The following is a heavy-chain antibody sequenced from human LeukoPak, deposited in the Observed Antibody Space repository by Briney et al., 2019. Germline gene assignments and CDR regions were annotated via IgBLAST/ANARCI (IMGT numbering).Heavy chain of an antibody. CDR2: IIPIFGTA. V-gene: IGHV1-69*05. CDR3: ASPIQLGGFDY. Sequence: EASVKVSCKASGGTFSSYAISWVRQAPGQGLEWMGRIIPIFGTANYAQKFQGRVTITTDESTSTAYMELSSLRSEDTAVYYCASPIQLGGFDYWGQGTLVTVSS. J-gene: IGHJ4*02. D-gene: IGHD5-18*01. CDR1: GGTFSSYA.